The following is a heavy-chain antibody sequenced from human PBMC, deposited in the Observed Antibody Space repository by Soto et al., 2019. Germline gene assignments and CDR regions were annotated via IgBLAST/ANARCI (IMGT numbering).Heavy chain of an antibody. CDR3: ARNNWGIDY. J-gene: IGHJ4*03. V-gene: IGHV3-74*01. CDR1: GFTFSSHW. D-gene: IGHD7-27*01. CDR2: IESDGSSA. Sequence: GGSLRLSCAASGFTFSSHWMHWVRQVPGKGLMWVSRIESDGSSAGYADSVAGRFTISRDNAKNTLYLQMRSLRAEDTAVYYCARNNWGIDYWGQGTMVTVSS.